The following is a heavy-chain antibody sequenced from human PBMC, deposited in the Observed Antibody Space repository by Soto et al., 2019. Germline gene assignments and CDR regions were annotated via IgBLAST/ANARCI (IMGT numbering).Heavy chain of an antibody. Sequence: QVQLAQSGAEVKKPGASVKVSCKASGYTFTSYDINWVRQATGQGLEWMGWMNPNSGNTGYAQKFQGRVTMTRNTSISTAYMELSSLRSEDTAMYYCARGINYYGSGDDAFDIWGQGTMVTVSS. CDR3: ARGINYYGSGDDAFDI. D-gene: IGHD3-10*01. CDR1: GYTFTSYD. J-gene: IGHJ3*02. CDR2: MNPNSGNT. V-gene: IGHV1-8*01.